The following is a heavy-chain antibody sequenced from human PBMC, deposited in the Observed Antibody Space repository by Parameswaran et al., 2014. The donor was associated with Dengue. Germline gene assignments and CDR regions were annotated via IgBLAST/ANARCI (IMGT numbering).Heavy chain of an antibody. CDR3: AHRRRGSSLPIAHFDY. V-gene: IGHV2-5*08. CDR2: IYWDDDK. D-gene: IGHD2-2*01. Sequence: RWIRQPPGKALEWLALIYWDDDKRYSPSLKSRLTITKDTSKNQVVLTMTNMDPVDTATYYCAHRRRGSSLPIAHFDYWGQGTLVTVSS. J-gene: IGHJ4*02.